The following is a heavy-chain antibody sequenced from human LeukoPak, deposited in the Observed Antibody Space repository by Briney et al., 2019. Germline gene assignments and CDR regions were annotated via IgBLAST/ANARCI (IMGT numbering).Heavy chain of an antibody. D-gene: IGHD2-2*01. J-gene: IGHJ3*02. CDR2: INPNSGGT. V-gene: IGHV1-2*02. CDR3: ERDCSSTSCSDAFDI. Sequence: ASVKVSCKASGYTFTGYYMHWVRQAPGQGLEWMGWINPNSGGTNYAQKFQGRVTMTRDTSISTAYMELSRLRSDDTAVYYCERDCSSTSCSDAFDIWGQGTMVTVSS. CDR1: GYTFTGYY.